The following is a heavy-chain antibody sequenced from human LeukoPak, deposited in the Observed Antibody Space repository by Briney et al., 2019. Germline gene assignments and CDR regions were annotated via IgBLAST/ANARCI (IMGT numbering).Heavy chain of an antibody. CDR2: AYYRSKWSN. D-gene: IGHD3-10*01. CDR3: ASGPLYSYGMDV. CDR1: GDSVSSNSAA. J-gene: IGHJ6*04. V-gene: IGHV6-1*01. Sequence: SQTLTLTCAISGDSVSSNSAAWNWSRQSPSRGLEWLGRAYYRSKWSNDYAVSVKSRRTINADTSKNQFSLQLNSVTPEDTAVYYCASGPLYSYGMDVWGKGTTVTVSS.